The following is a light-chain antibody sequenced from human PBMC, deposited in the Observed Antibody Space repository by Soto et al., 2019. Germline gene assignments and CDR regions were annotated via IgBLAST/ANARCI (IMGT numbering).Light chain of an antibody. J-gene: IGKJ4*01. CDR2: DAS. CDR1: QSVSSY. V-gene: IGKV3-11*01. Sequence: EIVLTQSPATLSLSPGERSTLCFRASQSVSSYLAWYQQKPGQAPRLLIYDASNRATGIPARFSGSGSGTDFTLTISSLEPEDFAVYYCQQRYNGLTFGGGTKVDIK. CDR3: QQRYNGLT.